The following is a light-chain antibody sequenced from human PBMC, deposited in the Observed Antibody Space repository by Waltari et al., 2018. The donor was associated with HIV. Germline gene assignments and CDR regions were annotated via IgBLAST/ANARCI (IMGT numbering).Light chain of an antibody. J-gene: IGKJ3*01. CDR1: QNISHY. Sequence: DIQMTQSPSSLSASIADSVTITCRASQNISHYLNWYQQKPGKAPTTLIATATTLQSGVPLRFRGSGSGTDFTLTITNLRPDDFATYFCQQSDSSPTFGPGTTVDIK. CDR2: TAT. CDR3: QQSDSSPT. V-gene: IGKV1-39*01.